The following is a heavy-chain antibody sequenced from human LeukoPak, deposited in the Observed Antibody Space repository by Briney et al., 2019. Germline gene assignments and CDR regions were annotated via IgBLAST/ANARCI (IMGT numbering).Heavy chain of an antibody. CDR2: ISSSSSYI. CDR3: AKTPYEFWSGYFDY. J-gene: IGHJ4*02. CDR1: GFTFSGYS. D-gene: IGHD3-3*01. Sequence: PGGSLRLSCAASGFTFSGYSMNWVRQAPGKGLEWVSSISSSSSYIYYADSVKGRFTISRDNAKNSLYLQINSLRVEDTAVYYCAKTPYEFWSGYFDYWGQGTLVTVSS. V-gene: IGHV3-21*04.